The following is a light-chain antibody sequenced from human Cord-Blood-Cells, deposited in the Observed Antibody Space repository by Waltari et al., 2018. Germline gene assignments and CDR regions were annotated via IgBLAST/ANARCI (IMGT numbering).Light chain of an antibody. CDR3: SSYTSSSTWV. J-gene: IGLJ3*02. Sequence: QSPLTQPAPVSASPGQSITISCTGTSSDVGGYNYALWYQQHPGKAPTLMIYDVSKRPSGVSNRFSGSKSGNTASLTISGLQAEDEADYYCSSYTSSSTWVFGGGTKLTVL. CDR2: DVS. V-gene: IGLV2-14*01. CDR1: SSDVGGYNY.